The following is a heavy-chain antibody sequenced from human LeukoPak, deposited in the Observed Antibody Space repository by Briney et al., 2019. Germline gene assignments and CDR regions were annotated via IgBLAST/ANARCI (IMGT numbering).Heavy chain of an antibody. Sequence: GGSLRLSCAASGFTFNIYAMSWVRQAPGKGLEWVSYGGSGGSTYYADSVKGRFTVSRDNSKSTLYLQMNSLTAEDTAVYYCAKMRGQYYHSYYMDAWGKGTTVTVSS. CDR1: GFTFNIYA. J-gene: IGHJ6*03. CDR2: GGSGGST. V-gene: IGHV3-23*01. CDR3: AKMRGQYYHSYYMDA.